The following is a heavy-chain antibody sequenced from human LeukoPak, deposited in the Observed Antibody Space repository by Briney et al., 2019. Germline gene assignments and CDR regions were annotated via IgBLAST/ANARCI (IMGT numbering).Heavy chain of an antibody. CDR1: GFNFSFYS. V-gene: IGHV3-21*01. CDR2: MTSSSRFI. Sequence: MTGGSLRVSCAASGFNFSFYSLNWVRQAPGKGLEWVVPMTSSSRFIHYADSVRGRFTVSRDNAQKSLYLQMNSLTAEDTGVYFCARSSGWYDYWGQGTLVTVSS. D-gene: IGHD6-19*01. CDR3: ARSSGWYDY. J-gene: IGHJ4*02.